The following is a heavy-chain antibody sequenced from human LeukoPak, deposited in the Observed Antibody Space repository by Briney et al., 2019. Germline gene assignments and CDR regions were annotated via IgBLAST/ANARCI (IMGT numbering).Heavy chain of an antibody. J-gene: IGHJ6*03. V-gene: IGHV1-2*02. D-gene: IGHD4-17*01. CDR1: GYTFTGYY. Sequence: GASVKVSCTTSGYTFTGYYIHWVRQAPGQGLEWMGWINPNSGGTNYAQKFQGRVTMTRDTSISTAYMELSRLRSDDTAVYYCTTGYAFYSYMDVWGKGTTVTISS. CDR3: TTGYAFYSYMDV. CDR2: INPNSGGT.